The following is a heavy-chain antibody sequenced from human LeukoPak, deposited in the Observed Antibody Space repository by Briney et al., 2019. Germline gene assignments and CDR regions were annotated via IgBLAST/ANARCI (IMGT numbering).Heavy chain of an antibody. V-gene: IGHV3-23*01. J-gene: IGHJ4*02. D-gene: IGHD2-15*01. CDR3: AKDSQDIVVVVAATRGFDY. Sequence: GGSLRLSCAASGFSFSTYSMSWVRQAPGKGLEWVSAIGGSGGSTYYADSVKGRFTISRDNSKNTLYLQMNSLRAEDTAVYYCAKDSQDIVVVVAATRGFDYWGQGTLVTVSS. CDR1: GFSFSTYS. CDR2: IGGSGGST.